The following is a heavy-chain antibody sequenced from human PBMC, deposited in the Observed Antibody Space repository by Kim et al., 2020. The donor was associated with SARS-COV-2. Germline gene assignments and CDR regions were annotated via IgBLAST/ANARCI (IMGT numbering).Heavy chain of an antibody. J-gene: IGHJ4*02. CDR3: ARPLLVSGPVDY. Sequence: YSNPSLRRQVPISVDTSKNQFSLKLGSVTAADTAVYYCARPLLVSGPVDYWGQGTLVTVSS. D-gene: IGHD6-19*01. V-gene: IGHV4-39*01.